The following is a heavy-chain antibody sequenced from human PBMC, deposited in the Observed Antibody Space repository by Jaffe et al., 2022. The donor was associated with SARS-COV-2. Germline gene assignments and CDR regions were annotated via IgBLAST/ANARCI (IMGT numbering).Heavy chain of an antibody. J-gene: IGHJ4*02. CDR2: ISYDGSNK. V-gene: IGHV3-30-3*01. CDR1: GFTFSSYA. D-gene: IGHD3-3*01. Sequence: QVQLVESGGGVVQPGRSLRLSCAASGFTFSSYAMHWVRQAPGKGLEWVAVISYDGSNKYYADSVKGRFTISRDNSKNTLYLQMNSLRAEDTAVYYCARDYGVVITYYFDYWGQGTLVTVSS. CDR3: ARDYGVVITYYFDY.